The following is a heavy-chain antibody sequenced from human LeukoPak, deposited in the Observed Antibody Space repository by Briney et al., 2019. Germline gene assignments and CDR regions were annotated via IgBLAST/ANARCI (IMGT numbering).Heavy chain of an antibody. CDR1: GITLSNYG. J-gene: IGHJ4*02. D-gene: IGHD3-10*01. Sequence: PGGSLRLSCAVSGITLSNYGMSWVRQAPGKGLEWVAGLSGSGGGTYYADSVQGRFTISRDNPKNTLSLQMTSLRAEHTAVYFCAKRGVVIRVFLVGFHKEAYYFDSWGQGALVTVSS. V-gene: IGHV3-23*01. CDR2: LSGSGGGT. CDR3: AKRGVVIRVFLVGFHKEAYYFDS.